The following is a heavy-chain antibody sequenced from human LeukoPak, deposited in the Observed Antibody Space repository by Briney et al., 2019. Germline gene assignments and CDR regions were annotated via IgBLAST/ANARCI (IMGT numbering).Heavy chain of an antibody. J-gene: IGHJ4*02. CDR3: ARDRGAAAGIYGYFDY. Sequence: GGSLRLSCAASGFTFSDYYMSWIRQAPGKGLEWGSYISSSGSTIYYADSVKGRFTISRDNAKNSLYLQMNSLRAEDTAVYYCARDRGAAAGIYGYFDYWGQGTLVTVSS. CDR1: GFTFSDYY. V-gene: IGHV3-11*04. CDR2: ISSSGSTI. D-gene: IGHD6-13*01.